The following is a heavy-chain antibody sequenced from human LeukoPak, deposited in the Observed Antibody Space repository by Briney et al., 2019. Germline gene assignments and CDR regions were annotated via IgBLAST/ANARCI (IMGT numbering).Heavy chain of an antibody. J-gene: IGHJ6*02. CDR1: GGSISSSSYY. CDR2: IYYSGST. V-gene: IGHV4-39*01. D-gene: IGHD3-3*01. CDR3: ARHGWAPYYDFWSGYDFSYYYYGMDV. Sequence: SETLSLTCTVSGGSISSSSYYWGWIRQPPGKGLEWIGSIYYSGSTYYNPSLKSRVTISVDTSKNQFSLKLSSVTAADTVVYYCARHGWAPYYDFWSGYDFSYYYYGMDVWGQGTTVTVSS.